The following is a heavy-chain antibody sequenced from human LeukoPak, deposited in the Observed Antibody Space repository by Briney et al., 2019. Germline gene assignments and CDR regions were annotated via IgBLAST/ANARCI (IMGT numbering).Heavy chain of an antibody. J-gene: IGHJ4*02. Sequence: ASVKVSCRASGHTFTTHDINWVRQATGQGLEWLGWMSPNSGDTGYAQKFQGRVTMTSDSSISTAFMELSSLRSEDTAIYYCVRTPPNWGFDYWGQGTLVTVSS. CDR3: VRTPPNWGFDY. CDR1: GHTFTTHD. CDR2: MSPNSGDT. V-gene: IGHV1-8*01. D-gene: IGHD3-16*01.